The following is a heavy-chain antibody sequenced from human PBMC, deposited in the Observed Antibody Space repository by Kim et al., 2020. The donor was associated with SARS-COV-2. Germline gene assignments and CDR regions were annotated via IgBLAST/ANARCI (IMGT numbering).Heavy chain of an antibody. V-gene: IGHV1-2*06. J-gene: IGHJ5*02. CDR1: GYTFTGYY. Sequence: ASVKVSCKASGYTFTGYYMHWVRQAPGQGLEWMGRINPNSGGTNYAQKFQGRVTMTRDTSISTAYMELSRLRSDDTAVYYCARDNLNNNWFDPWGQGTLVTVSS. CDR3: ARDNLNNNWFDP. CDR2: INPNSGGT.